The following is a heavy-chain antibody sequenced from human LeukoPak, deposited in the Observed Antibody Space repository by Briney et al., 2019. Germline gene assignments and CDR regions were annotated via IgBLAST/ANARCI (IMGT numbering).Heavy chain of an antibody. D-gene: IGHD3-22*01. J-gene: IGHJ4*02. CDR2: ISAYNGNT. V-gene: IGHV1-18*01. CDR1: GYTFTSYG. CDR3: ARDATLHYYDSSGYKLDY. Sequence: ASVKVSCKASGYTFTSYGISWVRQAPGQGLEWMGWISAYNGNTNCAQKLQGRVTMTTDTPTSTAYMELRSLRSDDTAVYYCARDATLHYYDSSGYKLDYWGQGTLVTVSS.